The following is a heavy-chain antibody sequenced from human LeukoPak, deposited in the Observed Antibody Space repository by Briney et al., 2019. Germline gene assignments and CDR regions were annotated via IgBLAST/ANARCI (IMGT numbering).Heavy chain of an antibody. CDR3: ARRSVAGSGDY. CDR2: IYYSGST. CDR1: GGSISSYY. J-gene: IGHJ4*02. V-gene: IGHV4-59*12. D-gene: IGHD6-19*01. Sequence: SETLSLTCTVSGGSISSYYWSWIRQPPGKGLEWIGYIYYSGSTNYNPSLKSRVTISVDTSKNQFSLKLSSVTAADTAVYYCARRSVAGSGDYWGQGTLVTVSS.